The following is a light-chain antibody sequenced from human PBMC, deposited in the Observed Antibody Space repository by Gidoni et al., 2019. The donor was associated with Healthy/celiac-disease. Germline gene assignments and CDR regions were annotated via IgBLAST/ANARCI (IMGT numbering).Light chain of an antibody. CDR2: AAS. Sequence: DIQMTQSPSSLSASVGDRATITCRASQSISSYLNWYQQKPGKAPKRLIYAASSLQSGVPARFSGSGSGTDFTLTISSLQPEDFATYYCQQSYSTPWTFGQGTKVEIK. J-gene: IGKJ1*01. CDR1: QSISSY. CDR3: QQSYSTPWT. V-gene: IGKV1-39*01.